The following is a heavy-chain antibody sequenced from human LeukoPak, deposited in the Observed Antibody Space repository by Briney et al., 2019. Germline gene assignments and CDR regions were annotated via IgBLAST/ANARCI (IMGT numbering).Heavy chain of an antibody. Sequence: SETLSLTCAVYGGSFSGYYWSWIRQPPGKGLEWIGEINHSGSTNYNPSLKSRVTISVDTSKNQFSLKLSSVTAADTAVYYCARGTIGYSSSWYEVARVSWFDPWGQGTLVTVSS. J-gene: IGHJ5*02. V-gene: IGHV4-34*01. CDR1: GGSFSGYY. CDR2: INHSGST. CDR3: ARGTIGYSSSWYEVARVSWFDP. D-gene: IGHD6-13*01.